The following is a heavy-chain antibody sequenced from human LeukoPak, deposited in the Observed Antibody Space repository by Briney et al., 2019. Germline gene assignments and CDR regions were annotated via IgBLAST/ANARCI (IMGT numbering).Heavy chain of an antibody. V-gene: IGHV3-21*01. CDR3: ARDTTVTENFDY. CDR2: ISSSSSYI. D-gene: IGHD4-17*01. Sequence: GGSLRLSCAASGFTFSSYSMNWVRQAPGNGLEWVSSISSSSSYIYYADSVKGRFTISRDNAKNSLYLQMNSLRAEDTAVYYCARDTTVTENFDYWGQGTLVTVSS. J-gene: IGHJ4*02. CDR1: GFTFSSYS.